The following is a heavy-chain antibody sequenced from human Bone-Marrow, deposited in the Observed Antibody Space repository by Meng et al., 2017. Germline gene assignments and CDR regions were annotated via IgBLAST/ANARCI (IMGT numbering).Heavy chain of an antibody. D-gene: IGHD2-21*02. CDR3: ASAYCGGDCYFRSDAFGI. Sequence: GESLKISCAASGFTFSSYGMHWVRQAPGKGLEWVAVIWYDGSNKYYADSVKGRFTISRDNSKNTLYLQMNSLRAEDTAVYYCASAYCGGDCYFRSDAFGIWGQGTMVTVSS. CDR2: IWYDGSNK. V-gene: IGHV3-33*01. CDR1: GFTFSSYG. J-gene: IGHJ3*02.